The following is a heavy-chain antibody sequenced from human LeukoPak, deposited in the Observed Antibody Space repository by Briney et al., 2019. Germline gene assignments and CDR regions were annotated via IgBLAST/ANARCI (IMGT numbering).Heavy chain of an antibody. J-gene: IGHJ4*02. CDR1: GFTFSSYA. CDR3: ARSSGIAVAGTADY. D-gene: IGHD6-19*01. Sequence: GGSLRLSCAASGFTFSSYAMHWVRQAPGKGLEWVAVISYDGSNKYYADSVKGRFTISRDNSKNTLYPQMNSLRAEDTAVYYCARSSGIAVAGTADYWGQGTLVTVSS. CDR2: ISYDGSNK. V-gene: IGHV3-30-3*01.